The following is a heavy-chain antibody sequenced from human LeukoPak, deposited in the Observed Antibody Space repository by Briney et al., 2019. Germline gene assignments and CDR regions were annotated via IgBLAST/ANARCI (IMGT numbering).Heavy chain of an antibody. J-gene: IGHJ4*02. CDR3: ARSQPQGGSSRYYFPY. CDR2: MYYSGNS. Sequence: SETLSLTCSVSGVSVGSAGYYWTWIRQPPGKGLEWIGYMYYSGNSNYNPFLKSRVTMSLDPSKNRFSLKLSSVTAADTAVYYCARSQPQGGSSRYYFPYGAQGTLVTVSS. CDR1: GVSVGSAGYY. D-gene: IGHD1-26*01. V-gene: IGHV4-61*08.